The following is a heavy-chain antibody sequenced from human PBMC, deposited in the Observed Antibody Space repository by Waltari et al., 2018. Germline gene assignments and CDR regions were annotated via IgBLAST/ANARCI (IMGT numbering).Heavy chain of an antibody. V-gene: IGHV3-15*01. Sequence: EVQLVESGGGLVKPGGSLRLSCAASGFTFSNAWMSWVRQAPGKGLGWVGRIKSKTDGGTTDYAAPVKGRFTISRNDSKNTLYLQMNSLKTEDTAVYYCTTQVGATCFDYWGQGTLVTVS. J-gene: IGHJ4*02. D-gene: IGHD1-26*01. CDR1: GFTFSNAW. CDR3: TTQVGATCFDY. CDR2: IKSKTDGGTT.